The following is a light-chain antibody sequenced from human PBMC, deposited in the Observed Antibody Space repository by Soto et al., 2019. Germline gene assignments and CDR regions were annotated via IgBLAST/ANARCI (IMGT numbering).Light chain of an antibody. J-gene: IGKJ4*01. CDR1: QSISATY. CDR3: QQYDTSPLT. CDR2: GTS. V-gene: IGKV3-20*01. Sequence: EIVLTQSPGTLSLSPGERATLSCRASQSISATYLAWYQRKPGQAPRLLIYGTSSRATGIPDRFSGSGSGTDFTLTISRLEPEDFAVYYCQQYDTSPLTFGGGTKVEI.